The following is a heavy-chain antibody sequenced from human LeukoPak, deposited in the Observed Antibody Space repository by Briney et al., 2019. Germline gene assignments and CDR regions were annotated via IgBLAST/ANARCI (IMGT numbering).Heavy chain of an antibody. V-gene: IGHV1-69*01. CDR3: ARADTSYSSSSGSWFDP. Sequence: SVKVSCKASGGTFSSYAISWVRQAPGQGLEWMGGIIPIFGTANYAQKFQGRVTITADESTSTAYMELSSLRSEDTAVYYCARADTSYSSSSGSWFDPWGQGTLVTVSS. CDR2: IIPIFGTA. CDR1: GGTFSSYA. J-gene: IGHJ5*02. D-gene: IGHD6-6*01.